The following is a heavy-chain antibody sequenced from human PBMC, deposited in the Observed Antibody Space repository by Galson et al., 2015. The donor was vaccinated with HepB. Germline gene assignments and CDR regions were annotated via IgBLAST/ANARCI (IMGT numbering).Heavy chain of an antibody. V-gene: IGHV1-46*01. D-gene: IGHD2-15*01. CDR3: TIVVVPISGPYGMDV. CDR1: GYTFTSYY. CDR2: INPSGGST. Sequence: SVKVSCKASGYTFTSYYMHWVRQAPGQGLEWMGIINPSGGSTSYAQKFQGRVTMTRDTSTSTVYMELSSLRSEDTAVYYCTIVVVPISGPYGMDVWGQGTTVTVSS. J-gene: IGHJ6*02.